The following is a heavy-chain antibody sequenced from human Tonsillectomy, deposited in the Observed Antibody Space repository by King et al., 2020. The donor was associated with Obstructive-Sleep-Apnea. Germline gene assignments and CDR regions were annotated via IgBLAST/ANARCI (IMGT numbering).Heavy chain of an antibody. CDR2: IKQDGSEK. V-gene: IGHV3-7*01. D-gene: IGHD2-15*01. CDR3: ARDEGKDIVVVVAAPFDY. Sequence: VQLVESGGGLVQPGGSLRLSCAASGFTFSSYWMSWVRQAPGKGLEWVANIKQDGSEKYYVDSVKGRFTISRDNAKNSLYLKMNSLRAEDTAVYYCARDEGKDIVVVVAAPFDYWGQGTLVTVSS. J-gene: IGHJ4*02. CDR1: GFTFSSYW.